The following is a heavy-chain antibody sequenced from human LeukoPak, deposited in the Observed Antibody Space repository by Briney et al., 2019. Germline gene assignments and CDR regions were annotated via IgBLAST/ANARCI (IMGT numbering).Heavy chain of an antibody. D-gene: IGHD1-26*01. CDR2: ISSSSGYI. CDR1: GFTFSSYS. CDR3: AREGATTAFDY. V-gene: IGHV3-21*04. Sequence: GGSLRLSCAASGFTFSSYSMNWVRQAPGKGLEWVSSISSSSGYIYYADSAKGRFTISRDIFKNTVYLQMNSLRAEDTAVYYCAREGATTAFDYWGQGTLVTVSS. J-gene: IGHJ4*02.